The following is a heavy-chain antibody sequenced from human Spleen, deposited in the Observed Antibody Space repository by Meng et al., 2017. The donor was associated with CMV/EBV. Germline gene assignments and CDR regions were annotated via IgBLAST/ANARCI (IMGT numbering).Heavy chain of an antibody. D-gene: IGHD5-24*01. CDR1: GDSISSGGYY. Sequence: SGDSISSGGYYWHWIRQHPGKGLEWIGHIYHSGNTYYNPSLKTRVTISVDTSKNQISLKLNSVTAADTAVYYCAREGGWLQTPYFDFWGQGTLVTVSS. V-gene: IGHV4-31*02. J-gene: IGHJ4*02. CDR2: IYHSGNT. CDR3: AREGGWLQTPYFDF.